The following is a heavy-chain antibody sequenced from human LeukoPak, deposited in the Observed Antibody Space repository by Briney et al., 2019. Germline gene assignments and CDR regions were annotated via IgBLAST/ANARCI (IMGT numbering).Heavy chain of an antibody. V-gene: IGHV3-7*01. D-gene: IGHD6-6*01. J-gene: IGHJ6*03. CDR3: ARVLSIAAPSYYYYMDV. CDR1: GFTFSSYW. Sequence: PGGSLRLSCAASGFTFSSYWMSWVRQAPGKGLEWVANIKQDGSEKYYVDSVKGRFTISRDNAKNSLYLQMNSLRAEDTAVYYCARVLSIAAPSYYYYMDVWGKGTTVTVSS. CDR2: IKQDGSEK.